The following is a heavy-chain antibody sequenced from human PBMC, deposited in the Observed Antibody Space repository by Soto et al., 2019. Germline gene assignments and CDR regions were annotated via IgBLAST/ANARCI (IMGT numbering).Heavy chain of an antibody. D-gene: IGHD3-9*01. J-gene: IGHJ4*02. V-gene: IGHV3-33*01. CDR3: ARGVEDFDWLSIKKSFDY. Sequence: GGSLRLSCAASGFTFSSYGMHWVRQAPGKGLEWVAVIWYDGSNKYYADSVKGRFTISRDNSKNTLYLQMNSLRAEDTAVYYCARGVEDFDWLSIKKSFDYWGQGTLVTVSS. CDR2: IWYDGSNK. CDR1: GFTFSSYG.